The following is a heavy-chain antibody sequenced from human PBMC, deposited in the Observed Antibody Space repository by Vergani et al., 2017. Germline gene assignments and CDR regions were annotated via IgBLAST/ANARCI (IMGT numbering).Heavy chain of an antibody. CDR3: AREVDFYYDSSGQFLGGAFDI. CDR2: IVVGSGNT. J-gene: IGHJ3*02. CDR1: GFTFTSSA. Sequence: QMQLVQSGPEVKKPGTSVKVSCKASGFTFTSSAMQWVRQARGQRLEWIGWIVVGSGNTNYAQKFQERVTITRDMSTSTAYMELSSLRSEDTAVYYCAREVDFYYDSSGQFLGGAFDIWGQGTKVTVSS. D-gene: IGHD3-22*01. V-gene: IGHV1-58*02.